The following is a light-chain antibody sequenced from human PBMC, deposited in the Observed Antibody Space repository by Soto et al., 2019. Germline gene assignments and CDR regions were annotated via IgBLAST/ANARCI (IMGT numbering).Light chain of an antibody. J-gene: IGLJ1*01. V-gene: IGLV2-14*01. CDR3: SSYTSSSTPGYV. CDR1: SSDVGGYNY. Sequence: QSVLTQPASVSGSPGQSITISCTGTSSDVGGYNYVSWYQQHPGKAPKLMIYDVSNRPSGVSNRFSGSKSGNTASLTISGLQAEDEADYYCSSYTSSSTPGYVFGNGTKVTVL. CDR2: DVS.